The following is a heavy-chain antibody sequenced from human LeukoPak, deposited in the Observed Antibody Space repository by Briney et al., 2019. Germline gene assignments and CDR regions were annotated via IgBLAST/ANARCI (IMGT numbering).Heavy chain of an antibody. J-gene: IGHJ4*02. V-gene: IGHV3-23*01. CDR3: AKDDSSGYTYLFDY. Sequence: GGSLRLSCAASGFTFSSYAVSWVRQAPGKGLEWVSAISGSGGSTYYADSVKGRFTISRDNSKNTLYLQMNSLRAEDTAVYYCAKDDSSGYTYLFDYWGQGTLVTVSS. D-gene: IGHD3-22*01. CDR2: ISGSGGST. CDR1: GFTFSSYA.